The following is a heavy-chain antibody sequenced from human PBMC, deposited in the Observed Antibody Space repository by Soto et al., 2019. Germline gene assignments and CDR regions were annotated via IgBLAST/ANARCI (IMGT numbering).Heavy chain of an antibody. CDR3: VKDRSYYYYGMDV. CDR1: GFTFSNYA. J-gene: IGHJ6*02. CDR2: ISGDSGRT. Sequence: EVQLLESGGGLVQPGGSLRLSCAASGFTFSNYAMSWVRQAPGKGLEWVSAISGDSGRTYYADSVKGRFTISRDNSKNTLYLQPNSLRAEDTAVYYCVKDRSYYYYGMDVWGQGTTVTVSS. V-gene: IGHV3-23*01.